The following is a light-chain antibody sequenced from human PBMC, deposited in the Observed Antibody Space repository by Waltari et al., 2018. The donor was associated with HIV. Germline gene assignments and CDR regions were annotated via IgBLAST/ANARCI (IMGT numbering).Light chain of an antibody. CDR2: EDN. CDR1: SSDVGRYNV. V-gene: IGLV2-23*01. CDR3: CSYTGSNTWL. Sequence: QSALTQPASVSGSPGQSITISCTGTSSDVGRYNVVSWYQQHPGKAPKLMIYEDNKRPSGVSNRFSASKSGNTASLTISGLQAEDEADYYCCSYTGSNTWLFGGGTKLTVL. J-gene: IGLJ3*02.